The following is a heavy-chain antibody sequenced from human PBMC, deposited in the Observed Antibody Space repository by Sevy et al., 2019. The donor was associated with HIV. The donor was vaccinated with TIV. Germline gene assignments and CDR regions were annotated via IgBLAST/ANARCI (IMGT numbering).Heavy chain of an antibody. V-gene: IGHV1-18*01. CDR2: ISAYNGNT. D-gene: IGHD6-19*01. J-gene: IGHJ4*02. CDR3: ARDNPPRRYSSGWYSLDY. Sequence: ASVKVSCKASGYTFTSYGISWVRQAPGQGLEWMGWISAYNGNTNYAQKLQGRVTMTTDTSTSTAYMELRSLRSDDTAGYYWARDNPPRRYSSGWYSLDYWGQGTLVTVSS. CDR1: GYTFTSYG.